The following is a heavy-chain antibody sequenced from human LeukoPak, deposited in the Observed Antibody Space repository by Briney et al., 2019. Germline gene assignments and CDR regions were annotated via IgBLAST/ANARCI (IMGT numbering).Heavy chain of an antibody. CDR2: IGTIDDT. CDR1: GFTFRNYD. Sequence: GGSLRLSCAASGFTFRNYDMHWVRQATRKGLEWVSAIGTIDDTYYAGSVKGRFTISREDANDSFYLQMNSLTAGDTAVYYCAREAFGPGRYYHPDVWGKGTTVTVSS. J-gene: IGHJ6*04. V-gene: IGHV3-13*01. D-gene: IGHD3-10*01. CDR3: AREAFGPGRYYHPDV.